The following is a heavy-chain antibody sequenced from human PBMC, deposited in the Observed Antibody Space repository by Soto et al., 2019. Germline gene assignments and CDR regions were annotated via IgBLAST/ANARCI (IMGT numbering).Heavy chain of an antibody. CDR2: LSYDVTNK. J-gene: IGHJ4*02. Sequence: QVQLVESGGGVVQPGRSLRLSCAASGFSFSTYSMHWVRQAPGKGLEWVAVLSYDVTNKFYADSVKGRFIISRDNAKSTLYLQMSSLRNKDTAVYYCARERVAGYYNVIGYWGQGTLVTVSS. CDR3: ARERVAGYYNVIGY. V-gene: IGHV3-30*04. D-gene: IGHD3-22*01. CDR1: GFSFSTYS.